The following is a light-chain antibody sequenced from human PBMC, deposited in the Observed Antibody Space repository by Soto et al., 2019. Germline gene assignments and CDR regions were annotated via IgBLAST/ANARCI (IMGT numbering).Light chain of an antibody. CDR1: QSVSSSY. Sequence: EMVLTQAPGTPYLSPGERATLSCRASQSVSSSYLSWYQQKCGQDPRLIVYGVSSRATGVPARFSGSGFGTDFTLTISILETEGFAMHYCQQYASLPWTFGHGTTDEIK. J-gene: IGKJ1*01. V-gene: IGKV3-20*01. CDR3: QQYASLPWT. CDR2: GVS.